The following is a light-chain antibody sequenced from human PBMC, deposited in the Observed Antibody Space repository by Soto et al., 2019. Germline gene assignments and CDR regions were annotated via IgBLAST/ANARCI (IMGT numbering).Light chain of an antibody. J-gene: IGKJ2*01. CDR3: RQSYSTPYT. V-gene: IGKV1-39*01. Sequence: DIQMTHSPPSLSASVGARVTITCRASQSISHYLNWYQQKPGKAPKLLIYGASSLESGVPSRFSGSGSGTDFTLTIASLQPEDFGTYYCRQSYSTPYTFGQGTKLDIK. CDR2: GAS. CDR1: QSISHY.